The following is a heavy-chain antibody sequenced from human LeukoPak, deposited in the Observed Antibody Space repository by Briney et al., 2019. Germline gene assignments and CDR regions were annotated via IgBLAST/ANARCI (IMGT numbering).Heavy chain of an antibody. Sequence: GGSLRLSCAASGFTFTNYDMHWVRQVTGKGLEWASAIGTAGDTYYPGSVTGRFTISRENAKNSLFLQMNSLRAGDTAVYYCARGRPSTFDYWGQGTLVTVSS. CDR1: GFTFTNYD. J-gene: IGHJ4*02. CDR3: ARGRPSTFDY. CDR2: IGTAGDT. V-gene: IGHV3-13*04.